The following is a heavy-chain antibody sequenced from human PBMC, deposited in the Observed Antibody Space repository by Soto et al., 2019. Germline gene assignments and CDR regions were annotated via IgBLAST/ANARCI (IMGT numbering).Heavy chain of an antibody. J-gene: IGHJ5*02. CDR2: IYHSGST. CDR1: GYSISSGYY. D-gene: IGHD2-15*01. CDR3: ASQVIVVVVAPTGPVGFDP. V-gene: IGHV4-38-2*01. Sequence: PSETLSLTCAVSGYSISSGYYWGWIRQPPGKGLEWIGSIYHSGSTYYNPSLKSRVTISVDTSKNQFSLKLSSVTAADTAVYYCASQVIVVVVAPTGPVGFDPWAQGTLVTVSS.